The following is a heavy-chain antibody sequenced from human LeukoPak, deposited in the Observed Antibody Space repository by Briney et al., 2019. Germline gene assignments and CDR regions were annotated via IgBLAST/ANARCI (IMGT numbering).Heavy chain of an antibody. Sequence: GGSLRLSCAASGFTFSSYWMSWVRQAPGKGLEWVSSISSSSSYIYYADSVKGRFTISRDNAKNSLYLQMNSLRAEDTAVYYCARESLRLTAFDIWGQGTMVTVSS. CDR2: ISSSSSYI. CDR3: ARESLRLTAFDI. CDR1: GFTFSSYW. J-gene: IGHJ3*02. V-gene: IGHV3-21*01.